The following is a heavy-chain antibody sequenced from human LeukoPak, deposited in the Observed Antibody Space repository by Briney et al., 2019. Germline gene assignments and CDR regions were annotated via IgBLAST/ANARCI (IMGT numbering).Heavy chain of an antibody. CDR2: ISSSCSYI. D-gene: IGHD3-22*01. CDR3: ARDQTTLTYYYDSSGYYINLPFDY. J-gene: IGHJ4*02. CDR1: GFTFSSYS. Sequence: PGGSLRLSCAASGFTFSSYSMNWVRQAPGKGLEWVSSISSSCSYIYYADSVKGRFTISRDNAKNSLYLQMNSLRAEDTAVYYCARDQTTLTYYYDSSGYYINLPFDYWGQGTLVTVSS. V-gene: IGHV3-21*01.